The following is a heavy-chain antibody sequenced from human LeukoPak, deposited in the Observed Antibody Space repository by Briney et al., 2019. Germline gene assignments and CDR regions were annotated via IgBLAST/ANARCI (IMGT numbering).Heavy chain of an antibody. Sequence: SVKVSCKDSGGTFSSYAISWVRQAPGQGLEWMGGIIPIFGTANYAQKFQGRVTITADESTSTAYMELSGLRSEDTAVYYCARGGNWNDDGYFDYWGQGTLVTVSS. J-gene: IGHJ4*02. CDR2: IIPIFGTA. CDR1: GGTFSSYA. V-gene: IGHV1-69*13. CDR3: ARGGNWNDDGYFDY. D-gene: IGHD1-1*01.